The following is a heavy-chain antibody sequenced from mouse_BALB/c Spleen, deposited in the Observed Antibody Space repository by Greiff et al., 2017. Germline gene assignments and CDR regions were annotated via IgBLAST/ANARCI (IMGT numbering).Heavy chain of an antibody. CDR1: GYSFTSYW. CDR3: TPITTVVEGFAY. CDR2: IYPGNSDT. V-gene: IGHV1-5*01. D-gene: IGHD1-1*01. Sequence: EVKLVESGTVLARPGASVKMSCKASGYSFTSYWMHWVKQRPGQGLEWIGAIYPGNSDTSYNQKFKGKAKLTAVTSASTAYMELSSLTNEDSAVYYCTPITTVVEGFAYWGQGTLVTVSA. J-gene: IGHJ3*01.